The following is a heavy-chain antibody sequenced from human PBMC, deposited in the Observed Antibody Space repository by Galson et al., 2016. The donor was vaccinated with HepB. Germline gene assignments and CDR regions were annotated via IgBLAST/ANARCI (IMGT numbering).Heavy chain of an antibody. J-gene: IGHJ6*02. CDR2: TYYRSKWYN. D-gene: IGHD1/OR15-1a*01. CDR3: VEQRKGAPYGMDV. V-gene: IGHV6-1*01. CDR1: GDSVSSNSAA. Sequence: CAISGDSVSSNSAAWNWIRQSPSRGLEWLGRTYYRSKWYNDYAVSVKRRIIVNPDTSKNQFPLQLNSVTPGDTAVYYCVEQRKGAPYGMDVWGQGTTVTVSS.